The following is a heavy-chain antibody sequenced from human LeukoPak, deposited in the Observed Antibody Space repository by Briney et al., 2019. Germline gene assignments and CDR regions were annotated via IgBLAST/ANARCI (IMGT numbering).Heavy chain of an antibody. CDR1: GFTFSRDS. CDR2: INPDGSTT. CDR3: ASDVGYKFGY. D-gene: IGHD6-25*01. J-gene: IGHJ4*02. Sequence: GGSLRLSCAASGFTFSRDSMHWVRQSPGKGLVWLSRINPDGSTTNYAGSVKGRFTISRDNAKNTLYLQMNSLRDEDTAVYYCASDVGYKFGYWGQGTLVTFSS. V-gene: IGHV3-74*01.